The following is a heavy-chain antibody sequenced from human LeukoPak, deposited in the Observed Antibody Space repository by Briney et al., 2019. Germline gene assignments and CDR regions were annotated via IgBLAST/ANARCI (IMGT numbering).Heavy chain of an antibody. D-gene: IGHD6-6*01. Sequence: QTGGSLRLSCAASGFPFSSYAMSWVRQAPGKGLEWVSAISGSGGSTYYADSVKGRFTISRDNSKNTLYLQMNSRRAEDTAVYYCAKGYSSSRRWFDPWGQGTLVTVSS. V-gene: IGHV3-23*01. J-gene: IGHJ5*02. CDR2: ISGSGGST. CDR1: GFPFSSYA. CDR3: AKGYSSSRRWFDP.